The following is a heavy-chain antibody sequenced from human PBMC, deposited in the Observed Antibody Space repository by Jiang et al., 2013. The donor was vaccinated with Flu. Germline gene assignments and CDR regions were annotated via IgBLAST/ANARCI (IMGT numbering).Heavy chain of an antibody. D-gene: IGHD2/OR15-2a*01. CDR2: PEDGET. V-gene: IGHV1-24*01. Sequence: PEDGETVYAQEFQGRVSMTDDSSTDTVYMELSSLRSEDTAVFYCATDRIEYGYFDSWGQGTLVTVSS. J-gene: IGHJ4*02. CDR3: ATDRIEYGYFDS.